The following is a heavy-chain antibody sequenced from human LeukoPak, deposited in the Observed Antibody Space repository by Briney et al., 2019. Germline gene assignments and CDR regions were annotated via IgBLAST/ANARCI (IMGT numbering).Heavy chain of an antibody. D-gene: IGHD4-23*01. CDR2: INHSGST. J-gene: IGHJ3*02. CDR1: GGSFSGYY. V-gene: IGHV4-34*01. Sequence: SETLSLTCAVYGGSFSGYYWSWIRQPPGKGLEWIGEINHSGSTNYNPSLKSRVTISVDTSKNQFSLKLSSVTAADTAVYYCARTLRLRWKRTGAFDIWGQGTMVTVSS. CDR3: ARTLRLRWKRTGAFDI.